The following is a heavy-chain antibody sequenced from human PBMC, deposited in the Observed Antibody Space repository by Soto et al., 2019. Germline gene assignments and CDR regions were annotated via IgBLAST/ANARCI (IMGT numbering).Heavy chain of an antibody. CDR2: IYYSGST. D-gene: IGHD2-2*01. Sequence: SCKASGGTFSSYAISWIRQPPGKGLEWIGYIYYSGSTNYNPSLKSRVIISVDTSKNQLSLKLTSMTAADTAVYYCARDRTVPPGGMDVWGQGTTVTVSS. J-gene: IGHJ6*02. V-gene: IGHV4-59*01. CDR1: GGTFSSYA. CDR3: ARDRTVPPGGMDV.